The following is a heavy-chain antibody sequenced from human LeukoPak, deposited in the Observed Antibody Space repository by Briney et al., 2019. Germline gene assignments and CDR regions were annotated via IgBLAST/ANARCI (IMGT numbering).Heavy chain of an antibody. CDR1: GLTFTSYA. J-gene: IGHJ6*02. V-gene: IGHV3-23*01. Sequence: GGSLRLSCTASGLTFTSYAMSWVRQAPGKGLEWVSGITSSGGRTYYAESVQGRFTISRDNSKKTLHLQMNSLRAEDTAVYYCAKDESNDYRTYYNGMDVWGQGTTVTVSS. CDR2: ITSSGGRT. D-gene: IGHD4/OR15-4a*01. CDR3: AKDESNDYRTYYNGMDV.